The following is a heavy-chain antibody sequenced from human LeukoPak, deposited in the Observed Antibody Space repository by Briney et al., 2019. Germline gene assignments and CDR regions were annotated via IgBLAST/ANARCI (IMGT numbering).Heavy chain of an antibody. CDR2: ISGGGYST. Sequence: GGSLRLSCAVSGFTFSNYVMSWVRQAPGKGLEWVASISGGGYSTYYADSVKGRFTISRDNSKNTLYLQMNSLRAEDTAVYYCAKVDGVLRFLEWLFDYWGQGTLVTVSS. D-gene: IGHD3-3*01. CDR3: AKVDGVLRFLEWLFDY. V-gene: IGHV3-23*01. J-gene: IGHJ4*02. CDR1: GFTFSNYV.